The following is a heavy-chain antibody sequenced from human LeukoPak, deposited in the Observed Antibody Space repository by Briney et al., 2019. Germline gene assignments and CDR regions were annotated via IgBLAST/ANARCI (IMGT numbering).Heavy chain of an antibody. J-gene: IGHJ4*02. Sequence: GGSLRLSCVASGFTFSSYAMSWVRQAPGKGLEWVSAISGSGGSTYYADSVKGRFTISRDNSKNTLYLQMNSLRAEDTAVYYCARDQGGCSSTSCFYYFDYWGQGTLVTVSS. CDR3: ARDQGGCSSTSCFYYFDY. CDR2: ISGSGGST. V-gene: IGHV3-23*01. D-gene: IGHD2-2*01. CDR1: GFTFSSYA.